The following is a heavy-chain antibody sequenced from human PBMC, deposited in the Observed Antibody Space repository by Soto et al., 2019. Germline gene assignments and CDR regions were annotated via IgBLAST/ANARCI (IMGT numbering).Heavy chain of an antibody. V-gene: IGHV3-30*18. Sequence: PGGSLGLSCAASGFTFSSYGMHWVRQAPGKGLEWVAVISYDGSNKYYADSVKGRFTISRDNSKNTLYLQMNSLRAEDTAVYYWAKDGSFVERATNLGYWGQGTLVTVSS. J-gene: IGHJ4*02. D-gene: IGHD5-12*01. CDR3: AKDGSFVERATNLGY. CDR1: GFTFSSYG. CDR2: ISYDGSNK.